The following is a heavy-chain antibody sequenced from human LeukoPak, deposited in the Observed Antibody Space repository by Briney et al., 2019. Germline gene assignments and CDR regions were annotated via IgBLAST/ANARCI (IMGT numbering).Heavy chain of an antibody. D-gene: IGHD3-3*01. Sequence: SETLSLTCTVSGGSISSSSYYWGWIRQPPGKGLEWIGSIYYSGSTYYNPSLKSRVTISVDTSKNQSSLKLSSVTAADTAVYYCAREQGGYDFWSGYSRTTYFDYWGQGTLVTVSS. CDR2: IYYSGST. CDR1: GGSISSSSYY. CDR3: AREQGGYDFWSGYSRTTYFDY. J-gene: IGHJ4*02. V-gene: IGHV4-39*07.